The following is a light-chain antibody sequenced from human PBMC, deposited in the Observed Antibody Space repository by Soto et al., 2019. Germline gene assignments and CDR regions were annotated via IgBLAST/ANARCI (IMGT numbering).Light chain of an antibody. CDR3: CSYAGRSYV. CDR1: SSDVGGYNY. CDR2: DVR. J-gene: IGLJ1*01. Sequence: QSALTQPRSVSGSPGQSVTISCTGTSSDVGGYNYVSWYQQHPGKAPKLMIYDVRKWPSGVPDRFSGSKSGNTASLTISGLQAEDEADYYCCSYAGRSYVFGSGTKLTVL. V-gene: IGLV2-11*01.